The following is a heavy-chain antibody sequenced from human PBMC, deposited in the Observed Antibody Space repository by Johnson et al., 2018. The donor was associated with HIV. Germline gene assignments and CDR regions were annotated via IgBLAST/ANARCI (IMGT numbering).Heavy chain of an antibody. CDR2: ISWNSGSI. D-gene: IGHD5-18*01. CDR3: ARLPSGYNRDTFNI. Sequence: VQLVESGGGVVRPGGSLRLSCTASGFTFDDYAMHWVRQAPGKGLEWVSGISWNSGSIDYADSVKGRFTISRDNAKNSLYLQMNSLRAEDTATYYCARLPSGYNRDTFNIWGQGTMVTVSS. V-gene: IGHV3-9*01. J-gene: IGHJ3*02. CDR1: GFTFDDYA.